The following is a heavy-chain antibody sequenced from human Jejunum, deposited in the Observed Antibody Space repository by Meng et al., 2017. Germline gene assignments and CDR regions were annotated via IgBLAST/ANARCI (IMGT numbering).Heavy chain of an antibody. J-gene: IGHJ4*02. Sequence: QVRLVQSGTEVQTPGASVKVSCKASGYTFTGYYIHWVRQAPGQGLEWVGRINPNSGDTNSAQKFQGRVTMTRDTSISTAYMELNRLTSDDTAVYYCARVDGTTPFDSWGQGTLVTVSS. V-gene: IGHV1-2*06. D-gene: IGHD1-1*01. CDR2: INPNSGDT. CDR3: ARVDGTTPFDS. CDR1: GYTFTGYY.